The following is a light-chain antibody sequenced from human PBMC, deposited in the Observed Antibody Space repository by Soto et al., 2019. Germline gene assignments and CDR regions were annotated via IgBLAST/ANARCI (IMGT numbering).Light chain of an antibody. V-gene: IGKV3-11*01. J-gene: IGKJ2*01. CDR3: QQRSNWPPT. CDR2: DAS. CDR1: QSVSSY. Sequence: EIVLTQSPATLSLSPGERATLSCRASQSVSSYLAWYQQKPGQAPRLLIYDASNRATVIPARFSGSGSGTDFTLTISTLRPKDFAVYYSQQRSNWPPTFGQGTKMESK.